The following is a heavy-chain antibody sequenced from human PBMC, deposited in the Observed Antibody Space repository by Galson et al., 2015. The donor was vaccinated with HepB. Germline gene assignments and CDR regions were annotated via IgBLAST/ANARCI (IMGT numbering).Heavy chain of an antibody. Sequence: QSGAEVKKPGESLRISCKGSGYSFTSNWISWVRQMPGKGLEWVGTIDPSDSYAKYSPSFEGHVSISTDKSITTAYLQWSSLKASDTAMYYCALVPTTSPGWLDPWGQGTLVTVSS. CDR1: GYSFTSNW. J-gene: IGHJ5*02. V-gene: IGHV5-10-1*01. D-gene: IGHD1-7*01. CDR3: ALVPTTSPGWLDP. CDR2: IDPSDSYA.